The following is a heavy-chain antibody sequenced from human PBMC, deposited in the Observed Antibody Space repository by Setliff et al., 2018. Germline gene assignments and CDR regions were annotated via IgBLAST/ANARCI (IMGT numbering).Heavy chain of an antibody. Sequence: GGSLRLSCGASGFAFSKYWMYWVRQVPGKGLVWVSRISPDGTITNYADSVKGRFTISRDNAKNTLYLQMNSLRGEDTAVYFCASIDWGENFYNMDVWGKGTTVTVSS. CDR1: GFAFSKYW. CDR3: ASIDWGENFYNMDV. CDR2: ISPDGTIT. D-gene: IGHD7-27*01. J-gene: IGHJ6*03. V-gene: IGHV3-74*01.